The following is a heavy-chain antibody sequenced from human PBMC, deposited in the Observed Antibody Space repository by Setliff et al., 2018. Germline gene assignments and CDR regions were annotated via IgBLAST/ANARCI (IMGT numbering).Heavy chain of an antibody. CDR3: ARTRYGLGGRPY. Sequence: ASVKVSCKTSGYTFISYGINWVRQAPGQGLEWMGWINPSSGGTNYAQKFQGRVTMTRDTSISTAYMELSRLKYDDTAVYYCARTRYGLGGRPYWGQGTLVTVSS. V-gene: IGHV1-2*02. CDR2: INPSSGGT. J-gene: IGHJ4*02. D-gene: IGHD2-15*01. CDR1: GYTFISYG.